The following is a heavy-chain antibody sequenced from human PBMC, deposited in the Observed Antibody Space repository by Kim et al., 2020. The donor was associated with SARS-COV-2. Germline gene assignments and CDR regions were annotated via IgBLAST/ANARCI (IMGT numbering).Heavy chain of an antibody. CDR1: GFTFSSYA. Sequence: GGSLRLSCAASGFTFSSYAMHWVRQAPGKGLEWVAVISYDGSEKHNADSVKGRFTISRDNSKNTLYLQMNSLRAEDTAVYYCARDYGGNSADYYFDYWGHGTPVTASS. CDR2: ISYDGSEK. V-gene: IGHV3-30-3*01. D-gene: IGHD2-21*02. J-gene: IGHJ4*01. CDR3: ARDYGGNSADYYFDY.